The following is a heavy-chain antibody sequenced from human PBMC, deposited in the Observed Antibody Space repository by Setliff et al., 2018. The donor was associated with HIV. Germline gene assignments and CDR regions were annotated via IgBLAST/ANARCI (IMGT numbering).Heavy chain of an antibody. CDR1: GGTFSRYA. CDR3: ARGGRPDNFWSGHYYYYYYMDD. CDR2: VIPIAGTA. D-gene: IGHD3-3*01. V-gene: IGHV1-69*05. Sequence: VASVKVSCKASGGTFSRYAISWVRQAPGQGLEWMGGVIPIAGTANYAQKFQGRVTITTDESTTTAYMELSSLRSEDTAVYYCARGGRPDNFWSGHYYYYYYMDDWGKGTTVTVSS. J-gene: IGHJ6*03.